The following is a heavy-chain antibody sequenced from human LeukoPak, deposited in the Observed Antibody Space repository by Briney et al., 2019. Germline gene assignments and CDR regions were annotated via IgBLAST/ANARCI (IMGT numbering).Heavy chain of an antibody. Sequence: SETLSLTCTVSGDSITTSYWSWIRQPPGKGLEWIGYIYYSGNTNYNPSLRSRVTISVDTSKSQFSLHLTSVTAADTAVYYCXNAREPPYXGIYYYFESWGQGTLVTVSS. J-gene: IGHJ4*02. V-gene: IGHV4-59*01. CDR3: XNAREPPYXGIYYYFES. CDR1: GDSITTSY. CDR2: IYYSGNT. D-gene: IGHD1-26*01.